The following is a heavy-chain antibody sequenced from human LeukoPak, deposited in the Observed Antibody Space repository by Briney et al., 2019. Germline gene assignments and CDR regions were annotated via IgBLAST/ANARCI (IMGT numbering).Heavy chain of an antibody. Sequence: GGSLRPSCAASGFTFDDYGMSWVRQAPGKGLEWVSGISWYGGSTGYADSVKGRFTISRDNAKNSLYLQMNSLTAEDTAVYYCAKIFTLNGDDYWGQGTLVTVSS. CDR1: GFTFDDYG. J-gene: IGHJ4*02. V-gene: IGHV3-20*04. CDR3: AKIFTLNGDDY. CDR2: ISWYGGST. D-gene: IGHD3-16*01.